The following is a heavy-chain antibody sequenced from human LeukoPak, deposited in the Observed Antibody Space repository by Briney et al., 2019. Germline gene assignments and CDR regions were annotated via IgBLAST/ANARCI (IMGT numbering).Heavy chain of an antibody. J-gene: IGHJ3*02. CDR1: GFTFSSYW. CDR3: ARDRRGFYAFDI. CDR2: INHNGNVN. Sequence: GGSLRLSCAASGFTFSSYWMNWARQAPGKGLEWVASINHNGNVNYYVDSVKGRFTISRDNAKNSLYLQMSNLRAEDTAVYYCARDRRGFYAFDIWGQGTMVTVSS. D-gene: IGHD5-12*01. V-gene: IGHV3-7*03.